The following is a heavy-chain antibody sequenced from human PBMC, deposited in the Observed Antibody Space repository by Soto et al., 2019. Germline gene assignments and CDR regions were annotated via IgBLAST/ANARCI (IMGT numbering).Heavy chain of an antibody. CDR1: GFTFNTYD. V-gene: IGHV3-21*01. CDR2: ITTSSAYI. CDR3: VRSGTARLLRHSWFDT. D-gene: IGHD2-21*01. J-gene: IGHJ5*02. Sequence: EVQLVESGGGLVKPGGSLRLSCAASGFTFNTYDMNWVRQAPGKGLEWVSSITTSSAYIYYADSRKGRITISRDNAKNSLFLQMNSLRAEDTAVYYCVRSGTARLLRHSWFDTWGQGTLVTVSS.